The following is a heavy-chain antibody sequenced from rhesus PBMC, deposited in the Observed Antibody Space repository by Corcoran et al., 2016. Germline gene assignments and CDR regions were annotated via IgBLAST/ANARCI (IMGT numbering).Heavy chain of an antibody. J-gene: IGHJ4*01. CDR3: ARDLAAVIYFDY. CDR2: IYGSGGRT. Sequence: QVQLQESGPAVVTPSATLSLTCAFSGGSIRRSHWWSCVRLSPGKGLEGIGGIYGSGGRTKYNPSLKSRVTISKDTSKNQFSLKLSSVTAADTAVYYCARDLAAVIYFDYWGQGVLVTVSS. CDR1: GGSIRRSHW. D-gene: IGHD6-25*01. V-gene: IGHV4-93*01.